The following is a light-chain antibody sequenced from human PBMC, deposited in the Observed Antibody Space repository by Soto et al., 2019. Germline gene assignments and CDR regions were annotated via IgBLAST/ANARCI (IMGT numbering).Light chain of an antibody. CDR3: QQYDKWPPIT. Sequence: IVLTQSPATLSLSAGERATLSCTTSQSVSNRLAWYQQKPGQAPSLLLYGASTRATGIPARFSGSGSGTEFTLIISSLQSEDSAVYYCQQYDKWPPITFGQGTRLEIK. CDR2: GAS. J-gene: IGKJ5*01. V-gene: IGKV3-15*01. CDR1: QSVSNR.